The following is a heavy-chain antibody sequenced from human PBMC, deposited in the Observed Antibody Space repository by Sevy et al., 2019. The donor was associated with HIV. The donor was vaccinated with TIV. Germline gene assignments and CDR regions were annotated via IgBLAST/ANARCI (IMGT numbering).Heavy chain of an antibody. V-gene: IGHV3-21*01. J-gene: IGHJ3*02. D-gene: IGHD6-19*01. CDR2: ISSSSSYI. CDR3: ASRPGGYSSGFDAFDI. CDR1: GFTFSSYS. Sequence: GGSLRLSCAASGFTFSSYSMNWVRQAPGKGLEWVSSISSSSSYIDYADSVKGRFTISRDNAKNSLYLQMNSLRAEDTAVYYSASRPGGYSSGFDAFDIWGQGTMVTVSS.